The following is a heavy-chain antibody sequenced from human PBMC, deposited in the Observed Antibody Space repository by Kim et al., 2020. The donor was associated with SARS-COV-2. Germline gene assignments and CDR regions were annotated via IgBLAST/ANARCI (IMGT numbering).Heavy chain of an antibody. J-gene: IGHJ4*02. D-gene: IGHD2-15*01. Sequence: GGSLRLSCAASGFTFSSFAMHWVRQAPGKGPEWVSAIGVDYATYYADSVTGRFIISRDNFRNTLYLHMSSLRAEDTAVYYCVKRPSSGSGYYLEYWGQGNLVTVSS. CDR1: GFTFSSFA. CDR3: VKRPSSGSGYYLEY. CDR2: IGVDYAT. V-gene: IGHV3-23*01.